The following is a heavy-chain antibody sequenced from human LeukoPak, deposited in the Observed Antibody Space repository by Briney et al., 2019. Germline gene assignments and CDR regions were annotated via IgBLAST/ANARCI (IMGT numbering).Heavy chain of an antibody. V-gene: IGHV1-69*01. J-gene: IGHJ6*03. CDR1: GGTFSSYA. D-gene: IGHD4-23*01. CDR2: IIPIFGTA. Sequence: ASVKESCRASGGTFSSYAISWVRQAPGQGLEWMGGIIPIFGTANYAQKFQGRVTITADESTSTAYMELSSLRSEDTAVYYCARGDDYGGDYYYYYYMDVWGKGTTVTVSS. CDR3: ARGDDYGGDYYYYYYMDV.